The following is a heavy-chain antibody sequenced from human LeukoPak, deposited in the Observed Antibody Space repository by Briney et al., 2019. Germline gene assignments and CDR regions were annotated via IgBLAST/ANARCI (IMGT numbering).Heavy chain of an antibody. Sequence: ASVKVSCKASGYTFTSYGISWVRQAPGQGLEWMGWISAYNGNKDYAQKVQDRVTMTTDTSTSTAYMELRSLRSDDTAVYYCAREPVDTAMVSGYWGQGTLVTVSS. CDR2: ISAYNGNK. D-gene: IGHD5-18*01. V-gene: IGHV1-18*01. J-gene: IGHJ4*02. CDR1: GYTFTSYG. CDR3: AREPVDTAMVSGY.